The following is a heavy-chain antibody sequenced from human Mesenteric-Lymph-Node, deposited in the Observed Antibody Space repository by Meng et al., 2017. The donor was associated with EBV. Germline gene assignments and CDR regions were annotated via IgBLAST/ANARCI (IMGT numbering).Heavy chain of an antibody. CDR1: GGSFGGYY. CDR2: ISHSGRT. J-gene: IGHJ4*02. Sequence: QVQLQQWGAGLVKPSETLSLPCAVYGGSFGGYYWSWIRQPPGKGLEWIGEISHSGRTNYNPSLKSRVSLSVDTSKNQFSLKLSSVTAADTAVYYCARAGSVGWSELDYWGQGTLVTVSS. D-gene: IGHD6-19*01. CDR3: ARAGSVGWSELDY. V-gene: IGHV4-34*01.